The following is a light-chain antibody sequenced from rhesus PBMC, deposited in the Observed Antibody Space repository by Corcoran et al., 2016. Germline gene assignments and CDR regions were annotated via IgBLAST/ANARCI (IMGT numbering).Light chain of an antibody. CDR1: QDISSW. J-gene: IGKJ3*01. V-gene: IGKV1-21*01. Sequence: DIQMTQSPSSLSASVGDRVTITCRASQDISSWLDWFQQKPGKAPKLLIYKASSLPTGVPSRFSGSGSGTDFTLTISSLQPEDFATYYCLQYNSSPFTFGPGTKLDIK. CDR3: LQYNSSPFT. CDR2: KAS.